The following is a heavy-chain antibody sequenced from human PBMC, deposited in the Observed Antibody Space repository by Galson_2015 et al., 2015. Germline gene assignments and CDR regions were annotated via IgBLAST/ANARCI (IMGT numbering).Heavy chain of an antibody. Sequence: WIGSIYYSGSPYYNPSLKSRVTISVDTSKNQFSLKLSSVTAADTAVYYCARDSMSGTTGIDYWGQGTLVTVSS. J-gene: IGHJ4*02. CDR3: ARDSMSGTTGIDY. V-gene: IGHV4-39*07. CDR2: IYYSGSP. D-gene: IGHD1-7*01.